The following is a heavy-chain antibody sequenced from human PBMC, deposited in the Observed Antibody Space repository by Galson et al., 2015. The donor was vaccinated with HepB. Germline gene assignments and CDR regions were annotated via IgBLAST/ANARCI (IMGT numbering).Heavy chain of an antibody. D-gene: IGHD2-2*01. V-gene: IGHV3-30*18. CDR2: ISYDGSNK. Sequence: SLRLSCAASGFTFSSYGMHWVRQAPGKGLEWVAVISYDGSNKYYADSVKGRFTISRDNSKNTLYLQMNSLRAEDTAVYYCAKDRGCSSTSCYGYYYYYGMDVWGQGTTVTVSS. CDR1: GFTFSSYG. J-gene: IGHJ6*02. CDR3: AKDRGCSSTSCYGYYYYYGMDV.